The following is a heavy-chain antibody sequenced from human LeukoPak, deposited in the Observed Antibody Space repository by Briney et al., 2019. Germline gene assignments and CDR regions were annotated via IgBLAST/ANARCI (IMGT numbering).Heavy chain of an antibody. D-gene: IGHD1-7*01. V-gene: IGHV4-59*01. Sequence: SETLSLTCTVSGGSISSYYWSWIRQPPGKGLEWIGYIYYSGSTNYNPSLKSRVTISVDTSKNQFSLKLSSVTAADTAVYYCARQGRYNWNYAPYYWGQGTLVTVSS. J-gene: IGHJ4*02. CDR2: IYYSGST. CDR3: ARQGRYNWNYAPYY. CDR1: GGSISSYY.